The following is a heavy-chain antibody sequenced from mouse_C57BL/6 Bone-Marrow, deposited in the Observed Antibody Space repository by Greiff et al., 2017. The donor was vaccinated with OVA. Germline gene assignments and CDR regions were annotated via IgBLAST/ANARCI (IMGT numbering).Heavy chain of an antibody. Sequence: QVQLQQPGAELVKPGASVKLSCKASGYTFTSYWMHWVKQRPGQGLEWIGMIYPNSGRTNHNEKFKSKATLTVDKSSSTAYMQLSSLASEVSAVYYCASQLGEFAYWGQGTLVTVSA. CDR3: ASQLGEFAY. D-gene: IGHD4-1*01. J-gene: IGHJ3*01. CDR1: GYTFTSYW. V-gene: IGHV1-64*01. CDR2: IYPNSGRT.